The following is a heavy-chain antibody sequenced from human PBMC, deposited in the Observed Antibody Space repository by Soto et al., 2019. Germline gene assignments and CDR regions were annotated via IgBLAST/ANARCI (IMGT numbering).Heavy chain of an antibody. CDR3: AKDRGVEVTTRFFGY. J-gene: IGHJ4*02. Sequence: QVQLVESGGGVVQPGRSLRLSCAASGFTFSSYGMHWVRQAPGKGLEWVAVISYDGRNKNYADSVKGRFTISRDNSKNTLYRQMNSLRAEVTAVYYCAKDRGVEVTTRFFGYWGQGTLVTVSS. CDR1: GFTFSSYG. V-gene: IGHV3-30*18. D-gene: IGHD4-17*01. CDR2: ISYDGRNK.